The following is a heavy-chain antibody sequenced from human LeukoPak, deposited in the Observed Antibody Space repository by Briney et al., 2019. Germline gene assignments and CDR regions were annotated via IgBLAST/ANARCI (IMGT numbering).Heavy chain of an antibody. CDR2: LSGSGITT. CDR3: AKGIYSSGWSYFAY. D-gene: IGHD6-19*01. CDR1: GFTFSNSS. J-gene: IGHJ4*02. Sequence: GGSLRLSCAASGFTFSNSSMSWVRQAPGKGLEGVSTLSGSGITTYYADSVKGRFTISRDNYNNTLHLQINSLSADDTAVYYWAKGIYSSGWSYFAYWGQGPLVPVPS. V-gene: IGHV3-23*01.